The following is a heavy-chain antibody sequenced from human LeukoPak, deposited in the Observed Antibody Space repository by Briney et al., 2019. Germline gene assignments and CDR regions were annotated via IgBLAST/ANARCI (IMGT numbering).Heavy chain of an antibody. V-gene: IGHV3-23*01. CDR2: ISGRDGST. CDR3: AKIRPPAYDI. CDR1: GFTFSSYA. J-gene: IGHJ3*02. Sequence: GGSLRLSCAASGFTFSSYAMNWVRQAPGKGLEWVSAISGRDGSTYYADSVKGRFTISRDNSKNTLYLQMNSLRAEDTAVYYCAKIRPPAYDIWGQGTMVTVSS. D-gene: IGHD3-3*02.